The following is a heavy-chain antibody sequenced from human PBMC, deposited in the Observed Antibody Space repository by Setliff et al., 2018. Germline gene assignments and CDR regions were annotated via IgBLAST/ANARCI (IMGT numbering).Heavy chain of an antibody. CDR1: GFTFSSYS. Sequence: PGGSLRLSCAASGFTFSSYSMNWVRQAPGKGLEWVSTISNSGGMFYYADSVQGRFSISRDNAKNSLYLQMNSLRAEDTAVYYCTRDEALGTTPNYFNLRGQGTQVTVSS. J-gene: IGHJ4*02. CDR3: TRDEALGTTPNYFNL. CDR2: ISNSGGMF. D-gene: IGHD1-26*01. V-gene: IGHV3-21*01.